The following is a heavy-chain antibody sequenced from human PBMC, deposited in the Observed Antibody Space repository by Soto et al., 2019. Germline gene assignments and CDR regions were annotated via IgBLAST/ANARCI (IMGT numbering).Heavy chain of an antibody. D-gene: IGHD6-6*01. CDR1: GFTFSSYG. CDR3: ARGGQLETFDY. J-gene: IGHJ4*02. V-gene: IGHV3-30*03. CDR2: ISYDGSNK. Sequence: QVQLVESGGGVVQPGRSLRLSCAASGFTFSSYGMHWVRQAPGKGLEWVAVISYDGSNKYYADSVKGRFTISRDNSKNTLYLQMNSLRAEDTAVYYCARGGQLETFDYWGQGTLVTVSS.